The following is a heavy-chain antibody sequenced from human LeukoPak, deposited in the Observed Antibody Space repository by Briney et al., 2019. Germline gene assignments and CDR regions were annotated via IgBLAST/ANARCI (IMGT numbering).Heavy chain of an antibody. Sequence: GGSLRLSCAASGFTFTTYAMNWVRQAPGKGLEWVSVISGSGGSTYYADSVKGRFTISRDNSKNTLYLEVNSLRAEDTAVYYCATAFYFDSSGPYSYFDLWGRGTLVTVSS. J-gene: IGHJ2*01. CDR1: GFTFTTYA. D-gene: IGHD3-22*01. CDR3: ATAFYFDSSGPYSYFDL. CDR2: ISGSGGST. V-gene: IGHV3-23*01.